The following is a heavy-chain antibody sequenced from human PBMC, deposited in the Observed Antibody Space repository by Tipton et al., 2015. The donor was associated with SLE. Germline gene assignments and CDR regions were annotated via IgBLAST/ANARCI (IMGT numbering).Heavy chain of an antibody. D-gene: IGHD6-19*01. Sequence: GLVKPSETLSLTCTVSGGSISDYCWTWIRQPPGKGLEWIGNICYSGSTNYNPSLKSRLTMSVNTSKNQFSLKLSSVTAADTAVYYCARTPDNGWQYYFDRWGQGTLVTVSS. V-gene: IGHV4-59*01. CDR2: ICYSGST. J-gene: IGHJ4*02. CDR1: GGSISDYC. CDR3: ARTPDNGWQYYFDR.